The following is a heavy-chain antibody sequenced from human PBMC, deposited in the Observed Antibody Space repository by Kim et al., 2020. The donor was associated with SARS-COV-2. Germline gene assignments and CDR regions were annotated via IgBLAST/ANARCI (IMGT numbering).Heavy chain of an antibody. D-gene: IGHD1-26*01. J-gene: IGHJ5*02. V-gene: IGHV4-39*01. Sequence: SETLSLTCTISGGSISSTSYFWGWIRQPPGRGLEWIGSIYYNGGTYYNPSLKSRVTISVDTSENQFSLKLSSVTAADTAVYYCARQGKGSAFPWFDPWGQGTLVTVSS. CDR3: ARQGKGSAFPWFDP. CDR1: GGSISSTSYF. CDR2: IYYNGGT.